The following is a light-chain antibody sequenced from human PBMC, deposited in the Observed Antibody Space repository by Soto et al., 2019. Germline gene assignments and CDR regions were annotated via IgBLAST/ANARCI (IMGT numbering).Light chain of an antibody. CDR1: SSDVGGYNF. Sequence: QSVLTQPRSVSGSPGQSVTISCTGTSSDVGGYNFVSWYQHHPGKAPKLMIYDVSKRPSGVPDRFSGSKSGNTASLTISGLQAEDEADYYCCSYAGNYPVLFGGGTKLTVL. CDR2: DVS. V-gene: IGLV2-11*01. J-gene: IGLJ2*01. CDR3: CSYAGNYPVL.